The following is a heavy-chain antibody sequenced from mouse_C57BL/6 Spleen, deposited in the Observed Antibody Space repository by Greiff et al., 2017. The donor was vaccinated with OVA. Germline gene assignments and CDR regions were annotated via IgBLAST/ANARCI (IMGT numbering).Heavy chain of an antibody. CDR3: ARGDYGNYFWYFDV. CDR1: GYSFTDYN. D-gene: IGHD2-1*01. Sequence: VQLQQSGPELVKPGASVKISCKASGYSFTDYNMNWVKQSNGKSLEWIGVINPNYGTTSYNQKFKGKATLTVDQSSSTAYMQLNSLTSEDAAVYYCARGDYGNYFWYFDVWGTGTTVTVSS. CDR2: INPNYGTT. J-gene: IGHJ1*03. V-gene: IGHV1-39*01.